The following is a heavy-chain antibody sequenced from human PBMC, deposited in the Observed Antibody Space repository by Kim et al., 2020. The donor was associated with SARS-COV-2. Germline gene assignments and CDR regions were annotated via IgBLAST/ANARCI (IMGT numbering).Heavy chain of an antibody. D-gene: IGHD4-17*01. J-gene: IGHJ4*02. CDR3: ARDLYGDYAFDY. V-gene: IGHV3-21*01. CDR2: ISSSSTYI. Sequence: GGSLRLSCAASGFTFSNYSMNWVRQAPGKGLEWVSSISSSSTYIYYADSVKGRFTISRDNAKNSLYLQMNTLRAEDTAVYYCARDLYGDYAFDYWGQGTLVTVSS. CDR1: GFTFSNYS.